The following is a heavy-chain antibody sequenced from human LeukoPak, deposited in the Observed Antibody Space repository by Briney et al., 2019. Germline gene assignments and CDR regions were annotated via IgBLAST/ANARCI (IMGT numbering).Heavy chain of an antibody. CDR1: GYIFTSYA. V-gene: IGHV1-46*01. Sequence: ASVKVSCKASGYIFTSYAMHWVRRAPGQGLEWMGIINPSGGTTNYAQKFQGRVTMTRDMSTSTVYMELSSLRAEDTAVYYCARGGSYLSAFDIWGQGTMVTVSS. CDR2: INPSGGTT. CDR3: ARGGSYLSAFDI. D-gene: IGHD1-26*01. J-gene: IGHJ3*02.